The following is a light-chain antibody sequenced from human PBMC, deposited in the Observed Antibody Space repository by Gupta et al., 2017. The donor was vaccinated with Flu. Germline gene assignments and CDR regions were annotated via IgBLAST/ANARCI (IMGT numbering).Light chain of an antibody. V-gene: IGKV3-15*01. Sequence: PSPLSVSAGETVTLACRASQSISVNVAWYQQKPGQAPRLLIYGASTRATGVPARFSGSGSGTGFTLTIDSLQSEDFAVYDCQQYDSWPHSFGQGSKVEIK. CDR3: QQYDSWPHS. J-gene: IGKJ2*01. CDR1: QSISVN. CDR2: GAS.